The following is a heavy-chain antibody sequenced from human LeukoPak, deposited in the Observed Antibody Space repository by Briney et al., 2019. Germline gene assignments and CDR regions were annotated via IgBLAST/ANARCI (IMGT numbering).Heavy chain of an antibody. V-gene: IGHV3-21*01. Sequence: GGSLRLSCAASGFTFSSYSMNWARQAPGKGLEWVSSISSSSSYIYYADSVKGRFTISRDNAKNSLYLQMNSLRAEDTAVYYCARDQSSSWYDYYYYYGMDVWGQGTTVTVSS. CDR1: GFTFSSYS. CDR3: ARDQSSSWYDYYYYYGMDV. D-gene: IGHD6-13*01. J-gene: IGHJ6*02. CDR2: ISSSSSYI.